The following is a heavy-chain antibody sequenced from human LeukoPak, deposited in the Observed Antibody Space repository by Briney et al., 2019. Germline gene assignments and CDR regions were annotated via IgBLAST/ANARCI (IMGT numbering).Heavy chain of an antibody. V-gene: IGHV4-34*01. CDR3: ARRSGTPGSYYFDY. CDR2: INHSGST. D-gene: IGHD1-26*01. J-gene: IGHJ4*02. Sequence: PSETLSLTCAVYGGSFSGYYWSWIRQPPGKGLEWIGEINHSGSTSYNPSLKSRVTISVDTSKNQFSLKLSSVTAADTAVYYCARRSGTPGSYYFDYWGQGTLVTVSS. CDR1: GGSFSGYY.